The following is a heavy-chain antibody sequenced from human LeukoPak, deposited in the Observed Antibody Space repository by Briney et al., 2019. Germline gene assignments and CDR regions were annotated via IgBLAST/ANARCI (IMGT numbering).Heavy chain of an antibody. V-gene: IGHV4-39*07. D-gene: IGHD3-10*01. J-gene: IGHJ4*02. CDR1: GGSISSSSYY. CDR3: ARVRPQEILWFGELGGGASIFDY. CDR2: IYYSGST. Sequence: PSETLSLTCTVSGGSISSSSYYWGWIRQPPGKGLEWIGSIYYSGSTYYNPSLKSRVTISVDTSKNQFSLKLSSVTAADTAVYYCARVRPQEILWFGELGGGASIFDYWGQGTLVTVSS.